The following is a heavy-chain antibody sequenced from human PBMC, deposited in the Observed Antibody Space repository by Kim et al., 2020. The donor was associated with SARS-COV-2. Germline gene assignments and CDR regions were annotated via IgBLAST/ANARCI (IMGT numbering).Heavy chain of an antibody. Sequence: NYVDSKECRFTFSRDKAKNSVYLEMKSVRADDTAVYYCAGDGKGVAPDFDHWGQGTLVTVSS. V-gene: IGHV3-7*01. J-gene: IGHJ4*02. D-gene: IGHD5-12*01. CDR3: AGDGKGVAPDFDH.